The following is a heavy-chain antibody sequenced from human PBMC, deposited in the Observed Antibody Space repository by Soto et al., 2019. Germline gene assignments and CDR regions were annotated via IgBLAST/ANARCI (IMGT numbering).Heavy chain of an antibody. J-gene: IGHJ3*01. D-gene: IGHD3-16*01. CDR2: ISAFNGNT. CDR1: GFRFSDYG. Sequence: ASVKVSCKASGFRFSDYGFNWLRQAPGQGLEWMGWISAFNGNTETAQGLQDRVTMTTDSSTTTAHMDLTNLTTDDTAIYYCARSYYLADAFDVRCKGTMVTVSS. V-gene: IGHV1-18*01. CDR3: ARSYYLADAFDV.